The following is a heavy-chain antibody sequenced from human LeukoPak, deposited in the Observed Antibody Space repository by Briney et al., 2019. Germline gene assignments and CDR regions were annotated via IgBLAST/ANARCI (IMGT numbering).Heavy chain of an antibody. J-gene: IGHJ3*02. D-gene: IGHD3-10*01. CDR2: ISSSSSYI. V-gene: IGHV3-21*01. Sequence: GGSLRLSCAASGFTFSSYSMNWVRQAPGKGLEWVSSISSSSSYIYYADSVKGRFTISRDNAKNSLYLQMNSLRAEDTAVYYCARSFRSGSYLGADAFDIWGQGTMVTVSS. CDR3: ARSFRSGSYLGADAFDI. CDR1: GFTFSSYS.